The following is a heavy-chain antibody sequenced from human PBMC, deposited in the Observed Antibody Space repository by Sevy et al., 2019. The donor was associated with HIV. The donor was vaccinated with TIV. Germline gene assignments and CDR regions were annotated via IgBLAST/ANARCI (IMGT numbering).Heavy chain of an antibody. J-gene: IGHJ3*02. CDR2: FDPEDGET. CDR3: ATGEVLWFGDSGAFDI. V-gene: IGHV1-24*01. D-gene: IGHD3-10*01. Sequence: ASVKVSCKVSGYTLTELSMHWVRQAPGKGLEWMGGFDPEDGETIYAQKFQGRVTMTEDTSTDTSYMDLSSLRSEDTAVYYCATGEVLWFGDSGAFDIWGQGTMVTVSS. CDR1: GYTLTELS.